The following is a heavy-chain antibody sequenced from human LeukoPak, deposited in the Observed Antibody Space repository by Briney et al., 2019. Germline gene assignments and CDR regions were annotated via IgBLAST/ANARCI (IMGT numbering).Heavy chain of an antibody. CDR2: INSDGSST. CDR1: GFTFSSYW. Sequence: GGSLRLSCAASGFTFSSYWMHWVRQAPGKGLVWVSRINSDGSSTSYADSVKGRFTISRDNSKNTLYLQMNSLRAEDTAVYYCAKRERVQWLRREMGYYYGMDVWGKGTTVTVSS. CDR3: AKRERVQWLRREMGYYYGMDV. D-gene: IGHD6-19*01. J-gene: IGHJ6*04. V-gene: IGHV3-74*01.